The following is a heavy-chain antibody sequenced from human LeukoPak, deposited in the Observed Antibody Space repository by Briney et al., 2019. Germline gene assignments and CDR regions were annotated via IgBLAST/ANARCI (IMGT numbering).Heavy chain of an antibody. D-gene: IGHD3-22*01. CDR3: TRSTPYYYDSSGYYQNFVY. CDR2: IRSKTDGGTT. Sequence: PGGSLRLSCAASGFSFDYAWMSWVRQAPGKGLEWVGRIRSKTDGGTTDYAAPVKGRFTISRDDSKNTLYLQMNSLKTEDTAVYYCTRSTPYYYDSSGYYQNFVYWGQGTLVTVSS. CDR1: GFSFDYAW. V-gene: IGHV3-15*01. J-gene: IGHJ4*02.